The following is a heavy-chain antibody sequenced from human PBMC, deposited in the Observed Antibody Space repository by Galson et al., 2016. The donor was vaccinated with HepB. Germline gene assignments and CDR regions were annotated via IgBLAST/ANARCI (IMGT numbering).Heavy chain of an antibody. CDR1: RGTFSTFA. J-gene: IGHJ5*02. CDR2: ISGDGSRT. CDR3: AKDPTFRRDGFPGPNFS. D-gene: IGHD5-24*01. V-gene: IGHV3-23*01. Sequence: SLRLSCADSRGTFSTFAMSWVRQAPGKGLEWVSTISGDGSRTYSADSVKGRFTISRDNSKKTLYLQMNSLRAEDTAIYYCAKDPTFRRDGFPGPNFSWGQGTLVTVSS.